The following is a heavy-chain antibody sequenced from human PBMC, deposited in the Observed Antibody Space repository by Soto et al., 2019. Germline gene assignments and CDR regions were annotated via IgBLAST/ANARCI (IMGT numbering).Heavy chain of an antibody. CDR2: MNPNSGNT. CDR1: GYTFTSYD. CDR3: SRGRDYYGSDSLLRLDY. J-gene: IGHJ4*02. V-gene: IGHV1-8*01. Sequence: ASVKVSCKASGYTFTSYDINWVRQATGQGLEWMGWMNPNSGNTGYAQKFQGRVTMTRNTSISTAYMELSSLRSEDTAVYYCSRGRDYYGSDSLLRLDYWGQGTLVTVSS. D-gene: IGHD3-10*01.